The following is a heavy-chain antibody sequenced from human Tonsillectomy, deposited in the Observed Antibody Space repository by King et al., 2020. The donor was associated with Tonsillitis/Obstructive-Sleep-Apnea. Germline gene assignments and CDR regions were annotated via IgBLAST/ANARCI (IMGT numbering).Heavy chain of an antibody. Sequence: QLQESGPGLVKPSETLSLTCTVSGGSVSSRDYYWGWIRQPPGKGLEWIATIFYSGTTYYNPPLKSRVTISEATSNNQFTLNRNSVTAADTAVYYCAGLARDSSWGDYFYYMDVWGKGTAVTVSS. D-gene: IGHD6-6*01. CDR1: GGSVSSRDYY. V-gene: IGHV4-39*01. CDR3: AGLARDSSWGDYFYYMDV. J-gene: IGHJ6*03. CDR2: IFYSGTT.